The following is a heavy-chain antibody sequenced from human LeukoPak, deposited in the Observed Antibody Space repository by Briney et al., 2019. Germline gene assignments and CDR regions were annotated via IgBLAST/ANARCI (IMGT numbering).Heavy chain of an antibody. Sequence: AASVKVSCKASGYTFTSYDINWVRQATGQGLEWMGWMNPNSGNTGYAQKFQGRVTITRSTSISTAYMELSSLRSEDTAVYYCARVSTVRYFDWPPLYYYYYMDVWGKGTTVTVSS. J-gene: IGHJ6*03. D-gene: IGHD3-9*01. V-gene: IGHV1-8*01. CDR2: MNPNSGNT. CDR1: GYTFTSYD. CDR3: ARVSTVRYFDWPPLYYYYYMDV.